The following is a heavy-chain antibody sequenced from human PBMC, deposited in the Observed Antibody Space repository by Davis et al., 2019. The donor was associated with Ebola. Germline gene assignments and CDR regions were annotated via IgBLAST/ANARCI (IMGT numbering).Heavy chain of an antibody. D-gene: IGHD1-26*01. CDR2: VYPGDSDT. Sequence: GESLKISCKGSGYSFTNMWIGWVRQMPGKGLEWMGIVYPGDSDTTYSPSFQGQVTISADRSISTAYLHWSRLKASDTAMYYCARQRGLGLPFGAFDIWGQGTMVTVSS. J-gene: IGHJ3*02. CDR3: ARQRGLGLPFGAFDI. CDR1: GYSFTNMW. V-gene: IGHV5-51*01.